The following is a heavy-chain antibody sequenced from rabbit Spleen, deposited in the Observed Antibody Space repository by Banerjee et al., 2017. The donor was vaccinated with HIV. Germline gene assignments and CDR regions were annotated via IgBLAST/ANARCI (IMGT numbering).Heavy chain of an antibody. Sequence: QLKESGGGLVQPGESLKLSCKASGFDFSNYYMNWVRQAPGKGLEWIGYIDPVFGITYYATWVNGRFTISSHNAQNTLYLQLNSLTVADTATYFCVRGASSSGFYNLWGPGTLVTV. D-gene: IGHD1-1*01. V-gene: IGHV1S7*01. CDR3: VRGASSSGFYNL. J-gene: IGHJ4*01. CDR2: IDPVFGIT. CDR1: GFDFSNYY.